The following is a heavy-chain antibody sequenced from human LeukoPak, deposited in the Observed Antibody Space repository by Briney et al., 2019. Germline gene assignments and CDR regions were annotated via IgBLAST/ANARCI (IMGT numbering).Heavy chain of an antibody. CDR3: AKNVDGVPAAPNWFDP. V-gene: IGHV3-30-3*02. CDR2: ISYDGSNK. D-gene: IGHD2-2*01. Sequence: RSGGSLRLSCAASGLTFSSYAMHWVRQAPGKGLEWVAVISYDGSNKYYADSVKGRFTISRDNSKNTLYLQMNSLRAEDTAVYYCAKNVDGVPAAPNWFDPWGQGTLVTVSS. J-gene: IGHJ5*02. CDR1: GLTFSSYA.